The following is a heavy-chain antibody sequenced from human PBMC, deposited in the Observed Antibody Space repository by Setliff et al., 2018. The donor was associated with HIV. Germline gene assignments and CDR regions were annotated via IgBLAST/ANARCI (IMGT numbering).Heavy chain of an antibody. CDR1: GFNFNTDW. J-gene: IGHJ6*03. D-gene: IGHD4-17*01. CDR3: ASLRGDYVGQYYYYMDI. V-gene: IGHV5-51*01. CDR2: IFPGDSDT. Sequence: HGESLKISCTGSGFNFNTDWIVWVRQIPGKGLEWMGSIFPGDSDTRYSPSFQDQVNISVDKSISTAYLQWRSLKASDTAFYYCASLRGDYVGQYYYYMDIWGKGTTVTVSS.